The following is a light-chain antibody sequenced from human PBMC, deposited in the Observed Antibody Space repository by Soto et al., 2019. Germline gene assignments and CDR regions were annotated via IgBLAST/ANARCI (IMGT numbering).Light chain of an antibody. CDR3: QQGYSSPWT. J-gene: IGKJ1*01. CDR1: QSVTTY. Sequence: DIQMTQSPSSLSASVGDRVTITCRASQSVTTYLHWYQQKAGEAPKLLIYAISNLQSGVSSRFSASGSGTDFSITINTLQPEDFETYYCQQGYSSPWTLGQGAKVDIK. CDR2: AIS. V-gene: IGKV1-39*01.